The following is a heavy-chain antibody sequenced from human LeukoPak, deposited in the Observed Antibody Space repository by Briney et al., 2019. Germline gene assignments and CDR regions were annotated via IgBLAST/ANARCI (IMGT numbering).Heavy chain of an antibody. CDR2: INHSGST. CDR3: ARVDLYCSRTSCCREINRFDP. V-gene: IGHV4-34*01. J-gene: IGHJ5*02. D-gene: IGHD2-2*01. CDR1: GGSFSGYY. Sequence: SETLSLTCAVYGGSFSGYYLSWIRQPPGKGLEWIGEINHSGSTNYNPSLKSRVTISVDTSKNQFSLKLSSVTAADTAVYYCARVDLYCSRTSCCREINRFDPWGQGTLVTVSS.